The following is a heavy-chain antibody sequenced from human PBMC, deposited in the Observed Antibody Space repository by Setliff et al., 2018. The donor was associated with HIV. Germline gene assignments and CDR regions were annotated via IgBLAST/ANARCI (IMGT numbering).Heavy chain of an antibody. D-gene: IGHD3-3*01. V-gene: IGHV3-9*01. Sequence: LRLSCAASGFTFNEYAMHWVRQVPGKGLEWVSGLAWNSGTAAYADSVRGRFTISRDNANNSLYLQMNRLRAEDTALYFCAKAASLFWSGYYLESWGQGTLVTVSS. J-gene: IGHJ4*02. CDR2: LAWNSGTA. CDR3: AKAASLFWSGYYLES. CDR1: GFTFNEYA.